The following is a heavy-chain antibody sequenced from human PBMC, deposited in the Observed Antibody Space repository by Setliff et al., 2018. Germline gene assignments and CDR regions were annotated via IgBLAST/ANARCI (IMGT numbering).Heavy chain of an antibody. J-gene: IGHJ4*02. D-gene: IGHD2-21*01. CDR2: INAANGNT. CDR3: ASADVVVAP. Sequence: GESLKISCRGSGYIFTNFWTGWVRQMPGKGLEWMGWINAANGNTKYSQKFQGRVTITRNTSASTVYMELSSLRYEDTAVFYCASADVVVAPWGQGTLVTVSS. CDR1: GYIFTNFW. V-gene: IGHV1-3*01.